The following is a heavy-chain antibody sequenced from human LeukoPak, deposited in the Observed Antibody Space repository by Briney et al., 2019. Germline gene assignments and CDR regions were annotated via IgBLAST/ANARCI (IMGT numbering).Heavy chain of an antibody. CDR1: GYTFTSYY. CDR2: INPTGGST. D-gene: IGHD2-2*01. CDR3: AKDRDVVVPAAYFDY. V-gene: IGHV1-46*01. J-gene: IGHJ4*02. Sequence: ASVKVSCKASGYTFTSYYMHWVRQAPGQGLEWMGLINPTGGSTGYAQKFQGRVTMTRDMSTSTDYMELSSLRSDDTAVYYCAKDRDVVVPAAYFDYWGQGTLVTVSS.